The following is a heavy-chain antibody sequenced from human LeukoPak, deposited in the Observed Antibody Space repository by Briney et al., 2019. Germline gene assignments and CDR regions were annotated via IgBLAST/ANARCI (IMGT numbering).Heavy chain of an antibody. CDR1: GGSISSGGYY. CDR2: IYYSGST. CDR3: ARAYYDFWSGYWYYFDY. V-gene: IGHV4-31*03. D-gene: IGHD3-3*01. Sequence: SQTLPLTCTVSGGSISSGGYYWSWIRQHPGKGLEWIGYIYYSGSTYYNPSLKSRVTISVDTSKNQFSLKLSSVTAADTAVYYCARAYYDFWSGYWYYFDYWGQGTLVTVSS. J-gene: IGHJ4*02.